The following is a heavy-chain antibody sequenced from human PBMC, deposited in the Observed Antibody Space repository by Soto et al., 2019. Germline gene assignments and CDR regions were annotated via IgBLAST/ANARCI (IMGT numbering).Heavy chain of an antibody. D-gene: IGHD2-15*01. CDR1: GFTVSSKY. CDR3: ARDDVYCGGGRCFGAPMDV. CDR2: VNSGGNT. V-gene: IGHV3-66*01. J-gene: IGHJ6*03. Sequence: GGSLRLSCSASGFTVSSKYMSWVRQPPGKEPEWVALVNSGGNTYYAESVKGRFTISRDSSKNTLDLQLNSLRAEDTAVYYCARDDVYCGGGRCFGAPMDVWGKGTTVTVSS.